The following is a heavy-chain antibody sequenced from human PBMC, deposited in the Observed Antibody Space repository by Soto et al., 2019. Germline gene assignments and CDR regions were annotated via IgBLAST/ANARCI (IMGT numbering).Heavy chain of an antibody. V-gene: IGHV1-18*04. CDR3: ARARMYSGAYHDY. D-gene: IGHD1-26*01. Sequence: GASVKVSCKASGYTFSNFGINWVRQAPGQGLEWMGWITPYNGNANYAQKHQDRLTITTDTSTNTAYLELRSLRSDDTAVYFCARARMYSGAYHDYWGQGXLVTVSS. CDR1: GYTFSNFG. J-gene: IGHJ4*02. CDR2: ITPYNGNA.